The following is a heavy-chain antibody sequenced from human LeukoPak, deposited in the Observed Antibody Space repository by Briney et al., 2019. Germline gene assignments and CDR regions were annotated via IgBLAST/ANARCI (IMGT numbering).Heavy chain of an antibody. V-gene: IGHV3-30*02. Sequence: GGSLRLSCAPSGFTFSSYGMHWVRQAPGKGLEWVAFIRYDGSNKYYADSVKGRFTISRDNSKNTLYLQMNSLRAEDTAVYYCAKDGGDIVVVPAADYYYYYMDVWGKGTTVTVSS. CDR1: GFTFSSYG. J-gene: IGHJ6*03. D-gene: IGHD2-2*01. CDR3: AKDGGDIVVVPAADYYYYYMDV. CDR2: IRYDGSNK.